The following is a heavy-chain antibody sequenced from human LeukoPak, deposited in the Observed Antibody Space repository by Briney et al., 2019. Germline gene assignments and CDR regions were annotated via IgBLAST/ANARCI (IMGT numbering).Heavy chain of an antibody. Sequence: GESLKISCKGSGYNFASYWIGWVRQMPGKGLEWMGNIYPGDSDTRYSPSFQGQVTISADKSISTAYLQWSSLKASDTAMYYCARCAVGGGDCYYYFDYWAQGTLVTVSS. D-gene: IGHD2-21*02. CDR2: IYPGDSDT. CDR3: ARCAVGGGDCYYYFDY. CDR1: GYNFASYW. J-gene: IGHJ4*02. V-gene: IGHV5-51*01.